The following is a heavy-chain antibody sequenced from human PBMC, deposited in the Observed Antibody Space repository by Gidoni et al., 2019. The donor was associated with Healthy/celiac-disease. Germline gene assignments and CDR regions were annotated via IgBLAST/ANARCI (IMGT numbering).Heavy chain of an antibody. V-gene: IGHV3-7*03. Sequence: EVQLVESGGGLVQPGGSLRLSCAASGFTFSSYWMSWVRQAPGKGLEWVANIKQDGSEKYYVDSVKGRFTISRDNAKNSLYLQMNSLRAEDTAVYYCARTRIAAAGAFDYWGQGTLVTVSS. CDR1: GFTFSSYW. CDR2: IKQDGSEK. D-gene: IGHD6-13*01. J-gene: IGHJ4*02. CDR3: ARTRIAAAGAFDY.